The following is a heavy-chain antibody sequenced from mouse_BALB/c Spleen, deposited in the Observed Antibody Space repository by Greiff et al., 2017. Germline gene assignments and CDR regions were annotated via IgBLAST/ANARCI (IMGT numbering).Heavy chain of an antibody. J-gene: IGHJ2*01. CDR2: ISSGSSTI. Sequence: EVKLVESGGGLVQPGGSRKLSCAASGFTFSSFGMHWVRQAPEKGLEWVAYISSGSSTIYYADTVKGRFTISRDNPKNALFLQMASLRSEDTAMYYCARSWDYDGFDYWGQGTTLTVSS. CDR1: GFTFSSFG. V-gene: IGHV5-17*02. CDR3: ARSWDYDGFDY. D-gene: IGHD2-4*01.